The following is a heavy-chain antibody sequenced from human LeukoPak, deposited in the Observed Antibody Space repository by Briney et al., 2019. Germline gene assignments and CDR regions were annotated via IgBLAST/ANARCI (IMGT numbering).Heavy chain of an antibody. CDR2: IYSAGNT. J-gene: IGHJ4*02. CDR1: GFPVSSNY. V-gene: IGHV3-53*01. CDR3: ARMSVGTDSSGSPHSLYFDS. D-gene: IGHD3-22*01. Sequence: GGSLRLACAASGFPVSSNYMSWVRQAPGKGLEWVSVIYSAGNTYYADSVKGRFTISRDNSKNTLSLQMNSLTAEDTAVYYCARMSVGTDSSGSPHSLYFDSWGQGTLVAVSS.